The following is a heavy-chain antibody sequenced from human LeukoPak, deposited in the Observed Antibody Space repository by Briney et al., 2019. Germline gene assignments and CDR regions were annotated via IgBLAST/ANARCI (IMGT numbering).Heavy chain of an antibody. CDR1: GFTFYDYA. Sequence: SGGSLRLSCAASGFTFYDYAMHWVRQAPGKGLEWVSGISWNSGSIGYADSVKGRFTISRDNAKSSLYLQMNSLRAEDMALYYCAKDLYSSSRSPYFDYWGQGTLVTVSS. CDR2: ISWNSGSI. D-gene: IGHD6-6*01. CDR3: AKDLYSSSRSPYFDY. V-gene: IGHV3-9*03. J-gene: IGHJ4*02.